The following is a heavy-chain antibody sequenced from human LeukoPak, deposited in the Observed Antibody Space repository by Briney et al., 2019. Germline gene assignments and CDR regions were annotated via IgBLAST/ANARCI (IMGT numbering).Heavy chain of an antibody. CDR1: GFTFSSYA. D-gene: IGHD3-22*01. CDR3: AKLESDSSGYYSSFDY. Sequence: GGSLRLSCAASGFTFSSYAMSWVRQAPGKGLEWVSAISGSGGSTYYADSVKGRFTISRDNSKNTLYLQMNSLRAEDTAVYYCAKLESDSSGYYSSFDYWGQGTLVTVSS. V-gene: IGHV3-23*01. J-gene: IGHJ4*02. CDR2: ISGSGGST.